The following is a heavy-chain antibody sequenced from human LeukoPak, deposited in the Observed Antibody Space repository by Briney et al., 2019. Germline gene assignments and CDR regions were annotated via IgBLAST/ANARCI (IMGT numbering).Heavy chain of an antibody. CDR2: IYSTGIT. CDR1: VFTVGSSY. CDR3: AARYSSSWYAY. Sequence: GGSLRLSCEASVFTVGSSYMSWVRQAPGKGLECVSLIYSTGITYHADSVKGRFTIPRDSSENTLYLKMNSLRADDTAVYYCAARYSSSWYAYWGQGTLVTVSS. D-gene: IGHD6-13*01. V-gene: IGHV3-53*01. J-gene: IGHJ1*01.